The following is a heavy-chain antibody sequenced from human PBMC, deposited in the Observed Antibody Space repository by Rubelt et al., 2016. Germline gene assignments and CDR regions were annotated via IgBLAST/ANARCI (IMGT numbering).Heavy chain of an antibody. CDR1: GGSISSSSYY. CDR3: ASDRTYYYDSSGYRPDY. Sequence: QLQLQESGPGLVKPSETLSLTCTVSGGSISSSSYYWGWIRQPPGKGLEWIGSIYYSWTPYDNPSLKSGFTISGDRSKNQFSLKLSSVTAADTAGYYCASDRTYYYDSSGYRPDYWGQGTPVTVSS. CDR2: IYYSWTP. J-gene: IGHJ4*02. V-gene: IGHV4-39*01. D-gene: IGHD3-22*01.